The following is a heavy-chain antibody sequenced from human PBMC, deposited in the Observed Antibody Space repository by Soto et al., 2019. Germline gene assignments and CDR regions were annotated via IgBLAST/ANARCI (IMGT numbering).Heavy chain of an antibody. CDR2: IYYSGST. CDR1: GGSISSSSYY. Sequence: SETLSLTCTVSGGSISSSSYYWGWIRQPPGKGLEWIGSIYYSGSTYYNPSLKSRVTISVDTSKNQFSLKLSSVTAADTAVYYCAGILGSNQPYYFDYWGQGTLVTVSS. J-gene: IGHJ4*02. CDR3: AGILGSNQPYYFDY. D-gene: IGHD3-10*01. V-gene: IGHV4-39*01.